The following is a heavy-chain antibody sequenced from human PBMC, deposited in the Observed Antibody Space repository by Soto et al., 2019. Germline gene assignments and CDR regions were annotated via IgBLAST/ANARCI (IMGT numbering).Heavy chain of an antibody. Sequence: SETLSLTCTASGGSISSYYWSWIRQPPGKGLEWIGYIYYSGSTNYNPSLKSRVTISVDTSKKQFYLKLSSVTAADTAVYYCAREGFPYRMAVWGQGTTVTVSS. CDR3: AREGFPYRMAV. V-gene: IGHV4-59*01. CDR1: GGSISSYY. D-gene: IGHD2-15*01. J-gene: IGHJ6*02. CDR2: IYYSGST.